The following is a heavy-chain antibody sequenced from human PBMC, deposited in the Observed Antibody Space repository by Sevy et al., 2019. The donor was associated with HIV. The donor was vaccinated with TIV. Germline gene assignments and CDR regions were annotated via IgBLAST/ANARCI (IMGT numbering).Heavy chain of an antibody. D-gene: IGHD6-19*01. J-gene: IGHJ4*02. CDR2: ISYDGSNK. CDR3: ARDTGEQWVDYFDY. V-gene: IGHV3-30-3*01. Sequence: GGSLRLSCAASGFTFSSYAMHWVRQAPGKGLEWVAVISYDGSNKYYADSVKGRFTISRDNSKNTLYLEMNSLRAEDTAVYYCARDTGEQWVDYFDYWGQGTLVTVSS. CDR1: GFTFSSYA.